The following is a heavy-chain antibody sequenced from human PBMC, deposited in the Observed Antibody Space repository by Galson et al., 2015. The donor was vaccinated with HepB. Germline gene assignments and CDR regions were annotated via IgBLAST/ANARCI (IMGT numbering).Heavy chain of an antibody. Sequence: LRLSCAASGFTFSSYAMSWVRQAPGKGLEWVSAISGSGSTNYNPSLKSRVTISVDTSKNQFSLKLSSVTAADTAVYYCALGGVRGVQEIGGFDYWGQGTLVTVSS. CDR3: ALGGVRGVQEIGGFDY. CDR2: ISGSGST. D-gene: IGHD3-10*01. CDR1: GFTFSSYA. V-gene: IGHV4-34*08. J-gene: IGHJ4*02.